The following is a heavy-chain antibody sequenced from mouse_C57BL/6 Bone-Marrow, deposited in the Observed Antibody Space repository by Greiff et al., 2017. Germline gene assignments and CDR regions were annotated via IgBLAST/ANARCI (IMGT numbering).Heavy chain of an antibody. J-gene: IGHJ2*01. Sequence: VQLQQPGAELVMPGASVKLSCKASGYTFTRYWMHWVKQRPGQGLEWIGEIDPSDSYTNYNQKFKGKSTLTVDKSSSTAYMQLSSLTSEDSAVYYCAREGYGFHFDYWGQGTTLTVSS. V-gene: IGHV1-69*01. D-gene: IGHD2-2*01. CDR2: IDPSDSYT. CDR3: AREGYGFHFDY. CDR1: GYTFTRYW.